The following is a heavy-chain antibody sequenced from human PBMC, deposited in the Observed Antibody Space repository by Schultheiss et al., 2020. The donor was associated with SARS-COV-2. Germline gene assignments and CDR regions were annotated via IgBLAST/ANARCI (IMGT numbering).Heavy chain of an antibody. CDR3: ARGDLKGRPSGIWGSYRPNPYFDY. J-gene: IGHJ4*02. V-gene: IGHV4-34*01. Sequence: SETLSLTCAVYGGSFSGYYWSWIRQPPGKGLEWIGEINHSGSTNYNPSLKSRVTISVDTSKNQFSLKLSSVTAADTAVNYCARGDLKGRPSGIWGSYRPNPYFDYWGQGTLVTVSS. CDR1: GGSFSGYY. CDR2: INHSGST. D-gene: IGHD3-16*02.